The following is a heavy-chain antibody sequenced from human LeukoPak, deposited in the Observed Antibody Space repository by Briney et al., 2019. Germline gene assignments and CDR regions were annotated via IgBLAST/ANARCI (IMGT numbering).Heavy chain of an antibody. V-gene: IGHV4-34*01. CDR3: ARLMIYYYYMDV. CDR2: NNHSGST. Sequence: SETLSLTRAVYGGSFSGYYWSWIRQPPGKGLEWIGENNHSGSTNYNPSLKSRVTISVDTSKNQFSLKLSSVTAADTAVYYCARLMIYYYYMDVWGKGTTVTVSS. J-gene: IGHJ6*03. CDR1: GGSFSGYY. D-gene: IGHD3-16*01.